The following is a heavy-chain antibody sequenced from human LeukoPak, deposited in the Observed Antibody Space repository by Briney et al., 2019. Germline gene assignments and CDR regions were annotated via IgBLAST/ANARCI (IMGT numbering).Heavy chain of an antibody. J-gene: IGHJ4*02. CDR3: AMLGSGRAPYYFDY. Sequence: SETLSLTCTVSGGSISSYYWSWIRQPPGKGLEWIGYIYYSGSTNYNPSLKSRVTISVDTSKNQFSLKLSSVTAADTAVYYCAMLGSGRAPYYFDYWGQGTLVTVSS. V-gene: IGHV4-59*01. CDR2: IYYSGST. CDR1: GGSISSYY. D-gene: IGHD3-10*01.